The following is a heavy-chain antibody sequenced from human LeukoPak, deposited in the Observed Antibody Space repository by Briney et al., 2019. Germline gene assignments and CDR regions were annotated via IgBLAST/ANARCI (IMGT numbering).Heavy chain of an antibody. CDR1: GYTLTSYG. Sequence: ASVKVSCKASGYTLTSYGISWVRQAPGQGLEWMGWISAYNGNTNYAQKLQGRVTMTTDTSTSTAYMELRSLRSDDTAVYYCARVLEGELLPHFDYWGQGTLVTVSS. D-gene: IGHD1-26*01. J-gene: IGHJ4*02. V-gene: IGHV1-18*01. CDR3: ARVLEGELLPHFDY. CDR2: ISAYNGNT.